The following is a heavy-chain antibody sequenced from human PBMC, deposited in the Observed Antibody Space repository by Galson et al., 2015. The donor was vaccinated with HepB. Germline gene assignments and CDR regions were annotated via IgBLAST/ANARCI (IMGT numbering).Heavy chain of an antibody. CDR2: IDPSDSYT. V-gene: IGHV5-10-1*01. CDR1: GYSFTSYW. D-gene: IGHD6-13*01. Sequence: QSGAEVKKPGESLRISCKGSGYSFTSYWISWVRQMPGKGLEWMGRIDPSDSYTNYSPSFQGHVTISADKSISTAYLQWSSLKASDTAMYYCAGSRQSIAAAGTPFDYWGQGTLVTVSS. CDR3: AGSRQSIAAAGTPFDY. J-gene: IGHJ4*02.